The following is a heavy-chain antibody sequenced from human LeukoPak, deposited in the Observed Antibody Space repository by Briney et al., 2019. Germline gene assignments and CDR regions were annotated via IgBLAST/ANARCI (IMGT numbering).Heavy chain of an antibody. D-gene: IGHD1-1*01. CDR2: ITSSGDRT. CDR3: TRGANWAFDY. CDR1: ESTFSDYA. Sequence: PGGSLRLSRAASESTFSDYAMTWVRQAPGKGLEWVSTITSSGDRTFYADAVKGRFTISRDNSKNILNLQMNSLRVEDTAVYYCTRGANWAFDYWGQGTLVTVSS. V-gene: IGHV3-23*01. J-gene: IGHJ4*02.